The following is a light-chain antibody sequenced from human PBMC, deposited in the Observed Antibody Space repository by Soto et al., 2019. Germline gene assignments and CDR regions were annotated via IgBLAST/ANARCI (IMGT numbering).Light chain of an antibody. V-gene: IGKV1-5*03. CDR3: QEYNTNSRT. J-gene: IGKJ1*01. CDR2: KTS. Sequence: IQMTQSPSTLSASVGDTVTITCRASESIYSWLAWYKQIPGKARQLLIYKTSTLQGGVPTRFSGSASGADYTLTISRLQPDDFATYFCQEYNTNSRTFGHGTRVEI. CDR1: ESIYSW.